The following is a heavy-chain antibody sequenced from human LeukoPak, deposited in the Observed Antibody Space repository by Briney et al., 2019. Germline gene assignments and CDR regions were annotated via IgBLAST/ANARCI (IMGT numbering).Heavy chain of an antibody. J-gene: IGHJ4*02. CDR1: GYCFTGYS. D-gene: IGHD1-20*01. CDR3: ATQNNSYFDS. Sequence: ASVKVSCKASGYCFTGYSMHWVRQAPGQGLEWMGWINPNSGGTKFAQKFQGRVTMTRDTSISTAYMEVSRLRSDDTAVYYCATQNNSYFDSWGQGTLVTVSS. CDR2: INPNSGGT. V-gene: IGHV1-2*02.